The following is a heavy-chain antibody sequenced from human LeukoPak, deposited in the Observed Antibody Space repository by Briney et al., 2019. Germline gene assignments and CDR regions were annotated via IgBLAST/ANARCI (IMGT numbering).Heavy chain of an antibody. CDR2: ISSGSSYI. CDR1: GFTFSSYS. CDR3: AREQQLFRYFDY. J-gene: IGHJ4*02. Sequence: GGSLRLSCAASGFTFSSYSMNWVRQAPGKGLEWVSSISSGSSYIYYADSVKGRFTISRDNAKNSLYLQMNSLRAEDTAVYYCAREQQLFRYFDYWGQGTLVTVSS. D-gene: IGHD6-13*01. V-gene: IGHV3-21*01.